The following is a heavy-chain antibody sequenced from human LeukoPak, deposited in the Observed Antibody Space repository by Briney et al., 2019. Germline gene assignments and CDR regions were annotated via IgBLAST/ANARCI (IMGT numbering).Heavy chain of an antibody. CDR2: INHSGST. Sequence: SETLSLTCAVYGGFFSGYYWSWIRQPPGKGLEWIGEINHSGSTNYNPSLKSRVTISVDTSKNQFSLKLSSVTAADTAVYYCARGAVAGTDIGDYWGQGTLVTVSS. CDR3: ARGAVAGTDIGDY. V-gene: IGHV4-34*01. D-gene: IGHD6-19*01. J-gene: IGHJ4*02. CDR1: GGFFSGYY.